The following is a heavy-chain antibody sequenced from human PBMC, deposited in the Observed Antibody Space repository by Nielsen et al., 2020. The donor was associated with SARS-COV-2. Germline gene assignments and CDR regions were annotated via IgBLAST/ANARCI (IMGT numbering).Heavy chain of an antibody. Sequence: VRQMPGKGLEWIGSIYYSGSTYYNPSLKSRVTISVDTSKNQFSLKLSSVTAADTAVYYCARDYYYYGSGSYYGYYYYGMDVWGQGTTVTVSS. D-gene: IGHD3-10*01. CDR2: IYYSGST. J-gene: IGHJ6*02. CDR3: ARDYYYYGSGSYYGYYYYGMDV. V-gene: IGHV4-39*02.